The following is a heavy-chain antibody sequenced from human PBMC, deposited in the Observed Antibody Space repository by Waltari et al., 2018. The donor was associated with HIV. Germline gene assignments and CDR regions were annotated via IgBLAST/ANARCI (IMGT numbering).Heavy chain of an antibody. CDR3: ASGSRRGHSHGIDY. D-gene: IGHD5-18*01. J-gene: IGHJ4*02. CDR2: SIHSGNT. V-gene: IGHV4-38-2*01. CDR1: GYSIESGYY. Sequence: QVQLQESGPGLVKPSETLSLTCSVSGYSIESGYYWGWIRQPPGKALEWIGSSIHSGNTYYNPSLKSRLTISLDTSKNQVSLKLSSVTAADTAVYYCASGSRRGHSHGIDYWGQGTLVTVSS.